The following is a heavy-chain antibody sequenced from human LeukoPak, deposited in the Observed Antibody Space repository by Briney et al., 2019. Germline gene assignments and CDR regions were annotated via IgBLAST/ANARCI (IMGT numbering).Heavy chain of an antibody. CDR1: GFTFSIYA. Sequence: PGGSLRLSCAASGFTFSIYAMSWVRQAPGKGLEWVSAISGSGGSTYYADSVKGRFTISRDNSKNTLYLQMNSLRAEDTAVYYCAKDSTGDCYSPLDYWGQGTLVTVSS. D-gene: IGHD2-21*02. V-gene: IGHV3-23*01. CDR2: ISGSGGST. J-gene: IGHJ4*02. CDR3: AKDSTGDCYSPLDY.